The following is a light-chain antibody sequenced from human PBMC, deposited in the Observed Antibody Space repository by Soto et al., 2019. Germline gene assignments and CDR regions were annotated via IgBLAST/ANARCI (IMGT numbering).Light chain of an antibody. V-gene: IGKV3-20*01. CDR3: QHAWT. CDR1: QSVSSNY. Sequence: ELVLTQSPGTLSLSPGERATLSCRASQSVSSNYLAWYQQKPGQAPRLLIYGASSGDTGSPSGCRGGGSVTVFTRALDSQDAEDFSVYHYQHAWTVGGGTKVDI. CDR2: GAS. J-gene: IGKJ4*02.